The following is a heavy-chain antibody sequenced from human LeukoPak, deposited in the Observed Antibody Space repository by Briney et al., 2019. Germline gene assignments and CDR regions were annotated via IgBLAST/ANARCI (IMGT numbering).Heavy chain of an antibody. CDR1: GFTFSSYS. J-gene: IGHJ6*02. V-gene: IGHV3-21*01. D-gene: IGHD2-15*01. Sequence: GGSLRLSCAASGFTFSSYSMNWVRQAPGKGLEWVSSISSMGSYINYADSVKGRFTITRDDAKTSLDLQMNSMREEDTAVYYCARVSCRGGSCPSRAAFYNDMDGWGLGTTVTVSS. CDR2: ISSMGSYI. CDR3: ARVSCRGGSCPSRAAFYNDMDG.